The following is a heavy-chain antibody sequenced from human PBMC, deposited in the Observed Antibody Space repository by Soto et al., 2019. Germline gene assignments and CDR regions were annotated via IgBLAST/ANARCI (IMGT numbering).Heavy chain of an antibody. CDR3: ASGITIFGVVTLDY. Sequence: ASVKVSCKASGYTFTSYGISWVRQAPGQGLEWMGWISAYNGNTNYAQKLQGRVTMTTDTSTSTAYMELRSLRSDDTAVYYCASGITIFGVVTLDYWGQGTLVTVSS. CDR1: GYTFTSYG. V-gene: IGHV1-18*01. D-gene: IGHD3-3*01. J-gene: IGHJ4*02. CDR2: ISAYNGNT.